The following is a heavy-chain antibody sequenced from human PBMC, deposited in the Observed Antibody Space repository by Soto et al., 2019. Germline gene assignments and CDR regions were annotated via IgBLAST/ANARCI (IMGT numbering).Heavy chain of an antibody. CDR3: ARVITIVLVPAASPRGWFDP. D-gene: IGHD2-2*01. CDR1: GGSISSSNW. CDR2: IYHSGST. J-gene: IGHJ5*02. Sequence: QVQLQESGPGLVKPSGTLSLTCAVSGGSISSSNWWSWVRQPPGKGLEWIGEIYHSGSTNYNPSLKSRVTIAVDKSKNHFPLKLSSVTAADTAVYYCARVITIVLVPAASPRGWFDPWGQGTLVTVSS. V-gene: IGHV4-4*02.